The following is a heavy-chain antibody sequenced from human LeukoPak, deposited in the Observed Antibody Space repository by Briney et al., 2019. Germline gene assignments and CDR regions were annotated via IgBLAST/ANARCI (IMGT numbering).Heavy chain of an antibody. V-gene: IGHV3-21*01. J-gene: IGHJ4*02. CDR1: GFTFTTYN. CDR2: ISSTSTYI. Sequence: TAGGSLRLSCATSGFTFTTYNMTWVRQAPGKGLEWVSLISSTSTYIYYADSVKGRFTISRDNAKNSLYLQMNGPRAEDTAVYYCARGMRYCSGGSCYDYWGQGTLVTVSS. D-gene: IGHD2-15*01. CDR3: ARGMRYCSGGSCYDY.